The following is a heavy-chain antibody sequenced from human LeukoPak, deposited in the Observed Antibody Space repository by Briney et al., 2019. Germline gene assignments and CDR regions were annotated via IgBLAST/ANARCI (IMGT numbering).Heavy chain of an antibody. CDR3: ARVPAAIGYYYYGMDV. V-gene: IGHV1-8*02. CDR1: GGTFSSYA. J-gene: IGHJ6*02. Sequence: ASVKVSCKASGGTFSSYAISWVRQATGQGLEWMGWMNPNSGNTGYAQKFQGRVTMTRNTSISTAYMELSSLRSEDTAVYYCARVPAAIGYYYYGMDVWGQGTTVTVSS. CDR2: MNPNSGNT. D-gene: IGHD2-2*01.